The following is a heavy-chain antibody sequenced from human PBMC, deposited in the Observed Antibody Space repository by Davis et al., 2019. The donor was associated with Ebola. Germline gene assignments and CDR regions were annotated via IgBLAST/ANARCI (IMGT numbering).Heavy chain of an antibody. CDR1: LYTFTSYV. J-gene: IGHJ4*02. CDR2: ISGFNTNT. CDR3: ARAPNYDVLTGTSSYYFDY. V-gene: IGHV1-18*04. Sequence: ASVNVSCKSSLYTFTSYVVVWLRQAPGLGLEWMGWISGFNTNTKFAQKFQGRVTVSKDTATNTAYMDLRRLTSDDTAIYYCARAPNYDVLTGTSSYYFDYWGQGTLVTVSS. D-gene: IGHD3-9*01.